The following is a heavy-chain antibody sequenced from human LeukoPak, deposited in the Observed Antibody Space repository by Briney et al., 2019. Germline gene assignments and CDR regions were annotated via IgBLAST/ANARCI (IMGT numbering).Heavy chain of an antibody. V-gene: IGHV3-21*01. J-gene: IGHJ5*02. Sequence: GGSLRLSCAASAFTFSSYNMNWVRQAPGKGLEWVSSISSSRSYIYYADSVKGRFTISRDNSNNILYLQMNNLRAEDTAVYYCVKDLMRDIWFGESWGQGTLVTVSS. CDR2: ISSSRSYI. CDR3: VKDLMRDIWFGES. CDR1: AFTFSSYN. D-gene: IGHD3-10*01.